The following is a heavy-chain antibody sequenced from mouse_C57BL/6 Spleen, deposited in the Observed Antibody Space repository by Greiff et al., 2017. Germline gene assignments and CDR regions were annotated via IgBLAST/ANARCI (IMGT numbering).Heavy chain of an antibody. D-gene: IGHD1-1*01. CDR1: GFNINDYY. J-gene: IGHJ1*03. V-gene: IGHV14-2*01. CDR3: ARWGLTTVVATDV. Sequence: EVQLQQSGAELVKPGASVKLSCTASGFNINDYYMHWVKQRPEQGLEWIGRIDPEDGETNYAPKFQGKATITADTSSNTAYLQLSSLTSEDTAVYYCARWGLTTVVATDVWGTGTTVTVSS. CDR2: IDPEDGET.